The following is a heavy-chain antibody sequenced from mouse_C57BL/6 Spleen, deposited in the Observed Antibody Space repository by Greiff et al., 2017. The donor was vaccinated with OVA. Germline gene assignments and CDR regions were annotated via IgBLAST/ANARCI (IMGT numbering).Heavy chain of an antibody. Sequence: QVQLQQSGPELVKPGASVKISCKASGYAFSSSWMNWVKQRPGKGLEWIGRIYPGDGDTNYNGKFKGKATLTADKSSSTAYMQLSNLTSEDSAVYFCARIGTVYYFDYWGQGTTLTVSS. CDR2: IYPGDGDT. J-gene: IGHJ2*01. V-gene: IGHV1-82*01. CDR1: GYAFSSSW. CDR3: ARIGTVYYFDY. D-gene: IGHD4-1*01.